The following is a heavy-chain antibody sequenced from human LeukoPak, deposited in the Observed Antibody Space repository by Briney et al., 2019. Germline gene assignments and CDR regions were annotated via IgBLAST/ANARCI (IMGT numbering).Heavy chain of an antibody. V-gene: IGHV4-4*08. Sequence: SETLSLTCTVSGGSISSYYWSWIRQPPGKGLEWIGRIYTSGSTNYNPSLKSRVTISVDTSKNQFSLKLSSVTAADTAVYYCAREDDILTGYSRDAFDIWGQGTMVTVSS. D-gene: IGHD3-9*01. CDR3: AREDDILTGYSRDAFDI. J-gene: IGHJ3*02. CDR1: GGSISSYY. CDR2: IYTSGST.